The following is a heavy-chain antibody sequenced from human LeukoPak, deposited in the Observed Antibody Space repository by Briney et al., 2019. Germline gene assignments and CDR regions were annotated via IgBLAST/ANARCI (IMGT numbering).Heavy chain of an antibody. V-gene: IGHV3-21*01. J-gene: IGHJ4*02. CDR3: AREGLYGDYAGH. CDR2: ISYTSSYI. CDR1: RFTFSSYE. Sequence: GGSLRLSCAASRFTFSSYEMNWVRQAPGKGLEWVSSISYTSSYIHYADSVKGRFTISRDNAKNSLFLQMNSLRAEDTAVYYCAREGLYGDYAGHWGQGTLVTVSS. D-gene: IGHD4-17*01.